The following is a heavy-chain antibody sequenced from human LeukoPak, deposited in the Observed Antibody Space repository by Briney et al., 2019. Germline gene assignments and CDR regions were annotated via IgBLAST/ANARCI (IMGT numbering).Heavy chain of an antibody. CDR1: GFTFSSYA. CDR2: ISGSGGST. V-gene: IGHV3-23*01. D-gene: IGHD1-26*01. J-gene: IGHJ4*02. Sequence: GGSLRLSRAASGFTFSSYAMSWVRQAPGKGLEWVSAISGSGGSTYYADSVKGRFTISRDNSKNTLYLQMNSLRAEDTAVYYCARKESPSGSYSFDYWGQGTLVTVSS. CDR3: ARKESPSGSYSFDY.